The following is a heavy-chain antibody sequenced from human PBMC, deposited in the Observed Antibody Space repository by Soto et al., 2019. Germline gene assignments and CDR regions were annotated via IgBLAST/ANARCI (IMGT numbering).Heavy chain of an antibody. Sequence: EVQLVESGGGLVKPGGSLRLSCAASGLTFNNAWMHWVRQAPGKGLEWVGRIKSKTDGGTTDYAASVKGRFTISRDDSKSTLYLQMSSLKTEDTAVYYCTTARRWGNFDYWGQGALVTVAS. V-gene: IGHV3-15*07. J-gene: IGHJ4*02. CDR2: IKSKTDGGTT. D-gene: IGHD1-26*01. CDR3: TTARRWGNFDY. CDR1: GLTFNNAW.